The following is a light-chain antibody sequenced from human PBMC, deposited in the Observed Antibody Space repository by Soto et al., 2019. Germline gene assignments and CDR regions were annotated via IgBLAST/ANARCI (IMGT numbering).Light chain of an antibody. CDR2: DAS. V-gene: IGKV3-20*01. CDR3: QQCAYSPRT. J-gene: IGKJ1*01. Sequence: EIVLTQSPDSLSLSPGERATLPCRASQNVDKNYLAWYQQRPGLAPRLLIYDASIRATGIPDRFSGSGSGTDFTLSISRLEPEDFAVYYCQQCAYSPRTFGQGTKVEVK. CDR1: QNVDKNY.